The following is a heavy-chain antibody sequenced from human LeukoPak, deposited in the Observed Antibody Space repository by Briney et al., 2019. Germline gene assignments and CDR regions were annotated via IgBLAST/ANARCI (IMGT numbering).Heavy chain of an antibody. Sequence: SETLSLTCTVSGGSITNYYWAWIRQPPGKGLEWIGNIYYTGGTKYNPSLRSRVTISVDPSKNQFSLKLSSVTPEDTAVYYCARGGVLWYSSGWYWFDYWGQGTLVTVSS. D-gene: IGHD6-19*01. CDR2: IYYTGGT. CDR1: GGSITNYY. V-gene: IGHV4-59*12. CDR3: ARGGVLWYSSGWYWFDY. J-gene: IGHJ4*02.